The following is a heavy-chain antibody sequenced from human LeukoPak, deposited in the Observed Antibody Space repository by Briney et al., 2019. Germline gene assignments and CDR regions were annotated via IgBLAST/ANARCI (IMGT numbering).Heavy chain of an antibody. CDR2: ISSRGSTI. V-gene: IGHV3-11*01. J-gene: IGHJ3*02. CDR3: ARSLHFYYGSGPYGFDI. CDR1: GFTFSDYY. Sequence: PGGSLRLSCAASGFTFSDYYMSWIRQAPGKGLEWVSYISSRGSTIYFADSVKGRFTISRDNAKNSLYLQMNSLRAEDTAIYYCARSLHFYYGSGPYGFDIWGQGTMVTVSS. D-gene: IGHD3-10*01.